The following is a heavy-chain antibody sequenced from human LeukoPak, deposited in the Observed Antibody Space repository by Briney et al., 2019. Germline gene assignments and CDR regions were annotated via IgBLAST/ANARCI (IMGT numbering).Heavy chain of an antibody. CDR1: GFTFDDYG. J-gene: IGHJ4*02. Sequence: PGGSLRLSCAASGFTFDDYGMSWVRQAPGKGLEWVSGINWNGGSTGYADSVKGRFTISRDNAKNSLYLQMNSLRAEDTALYSCARGGITIFGVVTNEEFDYWGQGTLVTVSS. D-gene: IGHD3-3*01. CDR2: INWNGGST. V-gene: IGHV3-20*04. CDR3: ARGGITIFGVVTNEEFDY.